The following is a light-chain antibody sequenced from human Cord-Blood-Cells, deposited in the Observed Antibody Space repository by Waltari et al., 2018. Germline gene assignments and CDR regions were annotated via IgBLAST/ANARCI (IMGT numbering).Light chain of an antibody. J-gene: IGKJ4*01. V-gene: IGKV3-20*01. CDR1: QSVSSSY. CDR3: QQYGSSPLT. Sequence: ELVLTLYPVTPSLSPGERATLSCRASQSVSSSYLAWYQQKPGQAPRLLIYGASSRATGIPDRFSGSGSGTDFTLTISRLEPEDFAVYYCQQYGSSPLTFGGGTKVEIK. CDR2: GAS.